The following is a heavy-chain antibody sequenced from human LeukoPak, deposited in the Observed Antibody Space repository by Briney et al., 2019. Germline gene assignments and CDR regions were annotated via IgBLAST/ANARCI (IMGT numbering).Heavy chain of an antibody. CDR2: TRNKANSYTT. D-gene: IGHD1-26*01. CDR3: ARSSSGSYE. Sequence: GGSLRLSCAASGFTFSDHYMDWVRQAPGKGLEWVGRTRNKANSYTTEYAASVKGRFTISRGDSKNSLYLQMNSLKTEDTAVYYCARSSSGSYEWGQGTLVTVSS. V-gene: IGHV3-72*01. J-gene: IGHJ4*02. CDR1: GFTFSDHY.